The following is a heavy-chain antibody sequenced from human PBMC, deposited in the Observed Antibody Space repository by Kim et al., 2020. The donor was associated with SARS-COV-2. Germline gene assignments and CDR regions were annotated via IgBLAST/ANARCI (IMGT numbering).Heavy chain of an antibody. Sequence: GGSLRLSCAASGFTFSSYSMNWVRQAPGKGLEWVSSISSSSSYIYYADSVKGRFTISRDNAKNSLYLQMNSLRAEDTAVYYCARDANWNPPDAYYYYYYGMDVWGQGTTVTVSS. CDR3: ARDANWNPPDAYYYYYYGMDV. D-gene: IGHD1-1*01. V-gene: IGHV3-21*01. CDR2: ISSSSSYI. CDR1: GFTFSSYS. J-gene: IGHJ6*02.